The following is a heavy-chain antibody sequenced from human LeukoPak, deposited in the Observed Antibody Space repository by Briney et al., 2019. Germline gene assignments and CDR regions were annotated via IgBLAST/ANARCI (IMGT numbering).Heavy chain of an antibody. Sequence: GGSLRLSCAASGFTFSSYAMSWVRQATGKGLEWVSAISGSGGSTYYADSVKGRFTISRDNSKNTLYLQMNSLRAEDTAVYYCAKDRGGSGYFDYWGQGTLVTVSS. CDR1: GFTFSSYA. CDR2: ISGSGGST. D-gene: IGHD1-1*01. V-gene: IGHV3-23*01. J-gene: IGHJ4*02. CDR3: AKDRGGSGYFDY.